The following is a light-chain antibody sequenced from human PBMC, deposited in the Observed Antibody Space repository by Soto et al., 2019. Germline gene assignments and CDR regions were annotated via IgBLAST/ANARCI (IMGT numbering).Light chain of an antibody. CDR3: QQYNQWPLT. J-gene: IGKJ4*01. CDR1: QNVSNN. CDR2: FAS. Sequence: EIVMTQSPATLSVSPGEKATLSCRASQNVSNNLAWYQQKPGQAPRLLIYFASTRATGIPARFSGSGSGTEFTLTISSLQSEDFAVYYCQQYNQWPLTFGGGTKAETK. V-gene: IGKV3-15*01.